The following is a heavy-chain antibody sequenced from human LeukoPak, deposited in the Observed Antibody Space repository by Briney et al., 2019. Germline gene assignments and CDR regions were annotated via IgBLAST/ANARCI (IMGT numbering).Heavy chain of an antibody. CDR1: GYSFTNYW. V-gene: IGHV5-10-1*01. J-gene: IGHJ4*02. Sequence: GESLKISFKGSGYSFTNYWITWVRQMPGKGLEWMGRIDPSDSYTNYSPSFQGHVTISADKSITIVYLQWSSLKASDTAMYYCARTRGYSYGPPFDFWGQGTLVTVSS. CDR2: IDPSDSYT. D-gene: IGHD5-18*01. CDR3: ARTRGYSYGPPFDF.